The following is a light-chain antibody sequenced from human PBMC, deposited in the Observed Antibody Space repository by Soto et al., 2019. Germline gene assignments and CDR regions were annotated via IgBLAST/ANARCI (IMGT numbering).Light chain of an antibody. J-gene: IGKJ3*01. CDR1: QYSSSY. V-gene: IGKV1-39*01. CDR2: GAS. CDR3: QQSYSRPLT. Sequence: DIQMTQSPSSLSASVGDRVTITCRASQYSSSYVNWYQKKPGKAPRFLIYGASDLQRGVPSRFSGSGSGTDFTLTINSLPPEDFATYYCQQSYSRPLTFGPGTKVEIK.